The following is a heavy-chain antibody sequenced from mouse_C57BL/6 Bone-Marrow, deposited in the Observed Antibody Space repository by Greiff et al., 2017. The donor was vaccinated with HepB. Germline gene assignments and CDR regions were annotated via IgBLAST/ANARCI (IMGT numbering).Heavy chain of an antibody. V-gene: IGHV1-81*01. D-gene: IGHD2-3*01. Sequence: QVQLKESGAELARPGASVKLSCKASGYTFTSYGISWVKQRTGQGLEWIGEIYPRSGNTYYNEKFKGKATLTADKSSSTAYMELRSLTSEDSAVYFCAREGYDGYVDYWGQGTTLTVSS. CDR2: IYPRSGNT. CDR3: AREGYDGYVDY. J-gene: IGHJ2*01. CDR1: GYTFTSYG.